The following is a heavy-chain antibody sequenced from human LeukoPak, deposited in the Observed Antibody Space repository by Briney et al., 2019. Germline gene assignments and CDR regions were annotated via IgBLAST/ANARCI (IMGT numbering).Heavy chain of an antibody. CDR1: GLTFSRYA. J-gene: IGHJ4*02. V-gene: IGHV3-23*01. D-gene: IGHD1-20*01. Sequence: GGSLRLSCAASGLTFSRYAMSWVRQAPGKGLEWVSAISASGGSTYYADSVIGRFTISRDDSKNTLYLQMNSLRANDTAIYYCANHRTPDRYHWNYFDYWGQGTLVTVSS. CDR3: ANHRTPDRYHWNYFDY. CDR2: ISASGGST.